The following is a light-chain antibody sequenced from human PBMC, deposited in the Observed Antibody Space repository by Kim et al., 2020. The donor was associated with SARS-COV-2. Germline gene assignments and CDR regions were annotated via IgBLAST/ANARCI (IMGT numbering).Light chain of an antibody. V-gene: IGLV3-1*01. CDR1: NLGNRY. CDR2: QDT. Sequence: SYELTQPPSVSVSPGQTATITCSGSNLGNRYVSWYRQRPGQSLVLVIYQDTKRPSGIPERFSGSNSGNTATLTVSGTQTMDEADYYCQAWDSGTAVFGGG. J-gene: IGLJ2*01. CDR3: QAWDSGTAV.